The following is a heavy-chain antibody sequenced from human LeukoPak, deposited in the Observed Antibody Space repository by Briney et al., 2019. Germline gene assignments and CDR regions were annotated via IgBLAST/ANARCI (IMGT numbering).Heavy chain of an antibody. CDR1: DFTFSSYS. V-gene: IGHV3-48*02. CDR2: ISSSSSTI. J-gene: IGHJ4*02. Sequence: GGSLRLSCAASDFTFSSYSMNWVRQAPGKGLEWVSYISSSSSTIYYADSVKGRFTISRDNAKNSLYLQMNSLRDEDTAVYYCATGIHRVPTGVDYWGQGTLVTVSS. CDR3: ATGIHRVPTGVDY. D-gene: IGHD7-27*01.